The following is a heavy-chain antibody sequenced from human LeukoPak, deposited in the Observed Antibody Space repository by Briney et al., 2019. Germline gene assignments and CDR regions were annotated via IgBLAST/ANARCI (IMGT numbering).Heavy chain of an antibody. D-gene: IGHD4-17*01. CDR3: AGSYGDYSYYFDY. CDR2: IYHSGST. CDR1: GGPISSYY. V-gene: IGHV4-59*04. Sequence: SETLSLTCTVSGGPISSYYWSWIRQPPGKGLEWIGYIYHSGSTYYNPSLKSRVTISVDRSKNQFSLKLSSVTAADTAVYYCAGSYGDYSYYFDYWGQGTLVTVSS. J-gene: IGHJ4*02.